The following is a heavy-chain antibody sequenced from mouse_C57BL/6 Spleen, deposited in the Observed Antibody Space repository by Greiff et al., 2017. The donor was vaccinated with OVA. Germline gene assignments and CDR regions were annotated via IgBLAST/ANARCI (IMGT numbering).Heavy chain of an antibody. V-gene: IGHV1-55*01. Sequence: VQLQQPGAELVKPGASVKMSCKASGYTFTSYWITWVKQRPGQGLEWIGDIYPGSGSTNYNEKFKSKATLTVDTSSSTAYMQLSSLTSEDSAVYYCARGRVDYDVSFAYWGQGTLVTVSA. J-gene: IGHJ3*01. CDR2: IYPGSGST. CDR3: ARGRVDYDVSFAY. CDR1: GYTFTSYW. D-gene: IGHD2-4*01.